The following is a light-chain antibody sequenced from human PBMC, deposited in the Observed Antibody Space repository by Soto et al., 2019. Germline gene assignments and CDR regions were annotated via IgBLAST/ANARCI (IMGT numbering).Light chain of an antibody. CDR2: WAS. CDR1: QSVLYSSNNKNY. J-gene: IGKJ4*01. V-gene: IGKV4-1*01. CDR3: QQYYGTPLT. Sequence: DIVMTQSPDSLAVSLGERATINCKSSQSVLYSSNNKNYLAWYQQKPGQPPKLLIYWASLRESGVPDRFSGSGSGTDFTLTISSLQAEDVAVYYCQQYYGTPLTFGGGIKVEMK.